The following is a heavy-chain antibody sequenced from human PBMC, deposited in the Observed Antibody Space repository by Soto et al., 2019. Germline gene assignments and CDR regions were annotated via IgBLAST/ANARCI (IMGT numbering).Heavy chain of an antibody. CDR1: GGSISGHY. D-gene: IGHD3-3*01. V-gene: IGHV4-59*11. CDR3: ARTGVDFDFDF. Sequence: QVQLQESGPGLVKPSETLSLTCTVSGGSISGHYWSWIRQPPGKGLEWIGYIYYSGSTNYNPSLKSRVTISIDTSKNQFSLKLSSVTAADTAVYYCARTGVDFDFDFWGQGTLVTVSS. CDR2: IYYSGST. J-gene: IGHJ4*02.